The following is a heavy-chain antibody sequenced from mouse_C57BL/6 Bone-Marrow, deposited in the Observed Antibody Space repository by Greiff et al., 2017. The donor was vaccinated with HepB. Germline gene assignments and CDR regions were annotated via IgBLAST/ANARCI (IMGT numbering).Heavy chain of an antibody. J-gene: IGHJ2*01. Sequence: EVKVGESGGGLVKPGGSLKLACAASGFTFSSYARSWVRQTPEKRLEWLATISDGGSYTYYPDNVKGRFTISRDNAKNNLYLQMSHLKSEDTAMYYCARIYYGNSAFASWGPGPPLPVSS. CDR3: ARIYYGNSAFAS. D-gene: IGHD2-1*01. CDR2: ISDGGSYT. CDR1: GFTFSSYA. V-gene: IGHV5-4*03.